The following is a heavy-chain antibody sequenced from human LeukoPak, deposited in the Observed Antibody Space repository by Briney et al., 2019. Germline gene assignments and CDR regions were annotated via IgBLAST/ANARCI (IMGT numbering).Heavy chain of an antibody. CDR3: ARAVQPDYYYGMDA. V-gene: IGHV1-69*13. Sequence: SVTVSFTASGGTFSSYAISWVRQAPGQGLEWMGGFIPIFGTANYAQKFQGRVTITADESTSTAYMELSSLRSEDTAVYYCARAVQPDYYYGMDAWGQGTTVTVSS. J-gene: IGHJ6*02. CDR2: FIPIFGTA. CDR1: GGTFSSYA. D-gene: IGHD4-17*01.